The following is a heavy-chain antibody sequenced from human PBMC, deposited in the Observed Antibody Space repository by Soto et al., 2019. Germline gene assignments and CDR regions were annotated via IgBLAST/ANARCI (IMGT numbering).Heavy chain of an antibody. CDR3: ARGGSYGSENYGMDV. V-gene: IGHV4-59*01. D-gene: IGHD3-10*01. J-gene: IGHJ6*02. Sequence: SETLSLTCTVSGGSISSYYWSWIRQPPGKGLEWIGYIYYSGSTNYNPSLKSRVTISVDTSKNQFSLKLSSVTAADTAVYYCARGGSYGSENYGMDVWGQGTTVTVS. CDR2: IYYSGST. CDR1: GGSISSYY.